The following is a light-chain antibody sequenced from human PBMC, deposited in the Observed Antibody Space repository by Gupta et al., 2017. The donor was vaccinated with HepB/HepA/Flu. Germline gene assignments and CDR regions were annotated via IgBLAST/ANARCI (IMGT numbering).Light chain of an antibody. CDR1: QSVGSK. J-gene: IGKJ1*01. CDR3: QQYNNWPET. Sequence: EIVMTPSPATLSVSPGERATLSCRASQSVGSKLAWYQQKPGQAPRLLIYDTFTGASGIPARFSGSESGTEFTLTISSLQSEDFAVYYCQQYNNWPETFGQGTKVEIK. V-gene: IGKV3-15*01. CDR2: DTF.